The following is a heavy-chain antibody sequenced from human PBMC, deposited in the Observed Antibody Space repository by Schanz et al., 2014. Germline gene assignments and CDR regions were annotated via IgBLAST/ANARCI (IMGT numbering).Heavy chain of an antibody. CDR1: GYRFIGYY. D-gene: IGHD5-12*01. CDR3: ARARYTGYDCSGY. V-gene: IGHV1-2*06. Sequence: QVLLVQSGAEVKKPGASVKVSCKASGYRFIGYYVHWVRQAPGQGLEWMGRVSPYSGDTNYAQMFQGRVTMTTDTSISTAFMELSGLTSDDTATYFCARARYTGYDCSGYWGQGTLLIVSS. CDR2: VSPYSGDT. J-gene: IGHJ4*02.